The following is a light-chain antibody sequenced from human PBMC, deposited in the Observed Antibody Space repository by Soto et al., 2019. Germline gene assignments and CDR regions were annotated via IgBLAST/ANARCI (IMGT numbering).Light chain of an antibody. CDR2: SND. Sequence: QPVLTQPPSASGTPGQRVTISCSGSSSNIETNYVYWYQHLPGAAPNLLIYSNDQRPSGVPDRFSASKSGTSASLAISGLRSEDEGDYYCSATDDRLSGPVFGGGTKLTVL. J-gene: IGLJ2*01. V-gene: IGLV1-47*02. CDR1: SSNIETNY. CDR3: SATDDRLSGPV.